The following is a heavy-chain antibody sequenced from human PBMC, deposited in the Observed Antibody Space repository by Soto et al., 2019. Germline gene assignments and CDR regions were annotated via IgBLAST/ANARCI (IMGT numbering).Heavy chain of an antibody. CDR1: GGSFSGYY. CDR3: AGVVATIPCYSGMDV. D-gene: IGHD5-12*01. Sequence: QVQLQQWGAGLLKPSETLSLTCAVYGGSFSGYYWSWIRQPPGKGLEWMGEINHSGSTNYNPSLKSRDTISVDKSKNQFALKLSSVTAADTAVYYCAGVVATIPCYSGMDVWGQGTTVTVSS. CDR2: INHSGST. V-gene: IGHV4-34*01. J-gene: IGHJ6*02.